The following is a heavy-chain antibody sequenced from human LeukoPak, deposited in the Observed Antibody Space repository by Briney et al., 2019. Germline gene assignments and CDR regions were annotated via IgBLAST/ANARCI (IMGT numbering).Heavy chain of an antibody. J-gene: IGHJ5*02. CDR2: IYYTGST. CDR1: GGSISGYY. D-gene: IGHD4-17*01. CDR3: VRSKSGTYGWFDP. Sequence: SGTLSLTCTVSGGSISGYYWSWIRQPPGKGLEWIGYIYYTGSTNYNPSLKSRVTISVDTSKNQFSLKVTSVTAADTAVYYCVRSKSGTYGWFDPWGQGTLVTVSS. V-gene: IGHV4-59*01.